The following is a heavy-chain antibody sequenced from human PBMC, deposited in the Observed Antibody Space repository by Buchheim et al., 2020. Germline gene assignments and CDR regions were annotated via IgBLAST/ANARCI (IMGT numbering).Heavy chain of an antibody. J-gene: IGHJ6*02. CDR2: ISTYNGNT. V-gene: IGHV1-18*01. D-gene: IGHD6-19*01. CDR1: GYTFTSYG. Sequence: QIQVVQSGAEVKNPGASVKVSCRTSGYTFTSYGITWVRQAPGQGLEWMGWISTYNGNTKYAQKLQGRVTMTTDTSTSTAYMELRSLRSDDTAVYYCARVNPREQWLVHYYYGMDVWGQGTT. CDR3: ARVNPREQWLVHYYYGMDV.